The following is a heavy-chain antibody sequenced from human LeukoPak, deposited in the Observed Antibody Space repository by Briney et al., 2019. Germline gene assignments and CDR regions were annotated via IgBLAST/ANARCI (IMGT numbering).Heavy chain of an antibody. V-gene: IGHV3-11*01. Sequence: PGGSLRLSCAASGFTLSSYGMSWIRQAPGKGLEWVSYISSSGSTIHYADSVKGRFTISRDNAENSLYLQMNSLRAEDTAVYYCAREGSYYYYYMDVWGKGTTVTISS. J-gene: IGHJ6*03. CDR3: AREGSYYYYYMDV. CDR1: GFTLSSYG. CDR2: ISSSGSTI.